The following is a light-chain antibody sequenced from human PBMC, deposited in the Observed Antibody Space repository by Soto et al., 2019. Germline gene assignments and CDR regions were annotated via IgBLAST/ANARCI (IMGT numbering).Light chain of an antibody. CDR1: QSISSW. V-gene: IGKV1-5*01. CDR2: DAS. CDR3: QQYNSYRLT. J-gene: IGKJ4*01. Sequence: DIQMTQSPSTLSSSVGDRVTITCRASQSISSWLAWYQQKPGKAPKLLIYDASSLASGVPSRFSGSGSGTEFTLTISSLQPDDFATYYCQQYNSYRLTFGGGTKVEIK.